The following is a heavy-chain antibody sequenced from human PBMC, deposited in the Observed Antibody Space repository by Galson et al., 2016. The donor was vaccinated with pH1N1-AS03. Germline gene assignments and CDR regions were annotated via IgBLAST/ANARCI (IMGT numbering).Heavy chain of an antibody. J-gene: IGHJ4*02. V-gene: IGHV3-7*01. CDR3: ARSIVGRFTYYLDK. CDR2: IKEDGSEK. CDR1: GFTFRSYW. D-gene: IGHD1-26*01. Sequence: SLRLSCAASGFTFRSYWMSWVRQAPGKGLEWVANIKEDGSEKYFVASVKGRFTISRDNAKNSLYLQMNSLGAEDTAVYYCARSIVGRFTYYLDKWGQGTLVTVSS.